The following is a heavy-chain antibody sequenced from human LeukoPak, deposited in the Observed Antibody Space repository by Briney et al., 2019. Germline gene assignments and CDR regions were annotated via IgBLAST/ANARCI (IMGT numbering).Heavy chain of an antibody. CDR2: IYSGGST. CDR3: ARDRAYTYGFAYYFAD. CDR1: GFTVGDNY. D-gene: IGHD5-18*01. Sequence: GGSLRLSCATSGFTVGDNYLSWVRQAPGKGLEWVSVIYSGGSTFYADSVKGRFTISRDSSKNTLYLHMNSLRGEDTAVYYCARDRAYTYGFAYYFADWGQGTLVTVSS. J-gene: IGHJ4*02. V-gene: IGHV3-66*01.